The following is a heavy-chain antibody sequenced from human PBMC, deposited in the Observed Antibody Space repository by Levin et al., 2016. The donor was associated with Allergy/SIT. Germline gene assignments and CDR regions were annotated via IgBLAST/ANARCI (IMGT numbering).Heavy chain of an antibody. D-gene: IGHD3-10*01. CDR2: IYHSGST. V-gene: IGHV4-4*02. CDR3: ARVIRGYYGSGRSIYNWFDP. J-gene: IGHJ5*02. Sequence: SETLSLTCAVSGGSISSSNWWSWVRQPPGKGLEWIGEIYHSGSTNYNPSLKSRATISVDKSKNQFSLKLSSVTAADTAVYYCARVIRGYYGSGRSIYNWFDPWGQGTLVTVSS. CDR1: GGSISSSNW.